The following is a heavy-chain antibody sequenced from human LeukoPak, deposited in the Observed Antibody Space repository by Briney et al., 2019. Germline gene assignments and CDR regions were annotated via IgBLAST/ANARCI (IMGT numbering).Heavy chain of an antibody. CDR3: ARLAWFGEFLIDY. CDR1: GYTFTGYF. V-gene: IGHV1-2*02. CDR2: INPNSGGT. J-gene: IGHJ4*02. Sequence: GASVKVSCKTSGYTFTGYFIHWVRQAPGHGLEWMGWINPNSGGTNYAQRFQGRVTMTRDTSISTAYMELTRLRSDDTAVYYCARLAWFGEFLIDYWGQGTLVTVSS. D-gene: IGHD3-10*01.